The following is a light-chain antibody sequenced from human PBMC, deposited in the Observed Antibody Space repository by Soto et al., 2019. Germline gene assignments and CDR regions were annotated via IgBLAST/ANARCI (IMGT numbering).Light chain of an antibody. J-gene: IGKJ1*01. CDR1: QSVSSSY. V-gene: IGKV3-20*01. CDR3: QQYGSSPKT. Sequence: EIVLTQSPGTLSLSPGERATLSCRASQSVSSSYLAWYQQKPGQAPRLLIYDASSRATGIPDRFSGSGSGTDFTLTICRLEPEDFAVYYCQQYGSSPKTFGQGTKVEIK. CDR2: DAS.